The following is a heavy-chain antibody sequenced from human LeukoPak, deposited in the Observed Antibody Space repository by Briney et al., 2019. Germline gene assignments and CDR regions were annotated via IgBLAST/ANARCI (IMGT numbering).Heavy chain of an antibody. J-gene: IGHJ4*02. V-gene: IGHV1-69*06. CDR1: GGTFSSYA. D-gene: IGHD5-12*01. Sequence: SVKVSCKASGGTFSSYAISWVRQAPGQGLEWMGGIIPIFGTANYAQKFQGRVTITADKSTSTAYMELGSLRSEDTAVYYCARGGIVATFEPTPFDYWGQGTLVTVSS. CDR2: IIPIFGTA. CDR3: ARGGIVATFEPTPFDY.